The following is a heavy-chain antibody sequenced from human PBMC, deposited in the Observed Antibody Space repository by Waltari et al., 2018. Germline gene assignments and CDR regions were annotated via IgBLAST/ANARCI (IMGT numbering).Heavy chain of an antibody. V-gene: IGHV1-69-2*01. D-gene: IGHD7-27*01. J-gene: IGHJ4*02. CDR3: ATDRHPGGSGNWGGFDY. CDR2: VDPEDGET. Sequence: EVQLVQSGAEVKKPGATVKISCKVSGYTFTDYYMHWVQQAPGKGLEWMGLVDPEDGETIEADKFQGRVTITADTSTDTAYMELSSLRSEDTAVYYCATDRHPGGSGNWGGFDYWGQGTLVTVSS. CDR1: GYTFTDYY.